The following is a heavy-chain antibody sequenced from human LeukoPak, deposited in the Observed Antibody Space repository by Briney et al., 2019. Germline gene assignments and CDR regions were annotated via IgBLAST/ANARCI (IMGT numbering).Heavy chain of an antibody. CDR3: ARDKTSSGRRGNWFDP. Sequence: ASVKLSCKASGYTFTSYSISWVRHGPGQGLEWMGWISAYNGNTNYAQKLQGRVTMTTDTSTSTAYMELRSLRSDDTAVYYCARDKTSSGRRGNWFDPWGQGTLVTVSS. D-gene: IGHD6-19*01. CDR1: GYTFTSYS. V-gene: IGHV1-18*04. CDR2: ISAYNGNT. J-gene: IGHJ5*02.